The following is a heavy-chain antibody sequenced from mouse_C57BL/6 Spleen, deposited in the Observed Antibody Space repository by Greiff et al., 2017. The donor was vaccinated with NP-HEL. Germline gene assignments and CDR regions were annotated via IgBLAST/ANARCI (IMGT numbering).Heavy chain of an antibody. V-gene: IGHV1-69*01. D-gene: IGHD2-3*01. Sequence: QVQLQQPGAELVMPGASVKLSCKASGYTFTSYWMHWVKQRPGQGLEWIGEIDPSDSYTNYNQKFKGKSTLTVDKSSSTAYMQLSSLTSEDSAVYYCARSPHDYAMDYWGQGTSVTVSS. CDR2: IDPSDSYT. CDR1: GYTFTSYW. J-gene: IGHJ4*01. CDR3: ARSPHDYAMDY.